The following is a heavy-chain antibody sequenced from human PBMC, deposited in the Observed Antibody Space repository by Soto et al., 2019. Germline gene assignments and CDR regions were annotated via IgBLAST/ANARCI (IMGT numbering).Heavy chain of an antibody. CDR1: GYSFTSYS. CDR3: AFGVLAHLDI. CDR2: IYPGDSDT. Sequence: EVQLVQSGAEVKKPGESLKISCRGSGYSFTSYSIGWVRQMPGKGLEWLGVIYPGDSDTRYSPSFQGQVTISADKSTRTAYLQCSSLKAPDTARYYCAFGVLAHLDICGKGTMLTVPS. V-gene: IGHV5-51*01. D-gene: IGHD3-10*01. J-gene: IGHJ3*02.